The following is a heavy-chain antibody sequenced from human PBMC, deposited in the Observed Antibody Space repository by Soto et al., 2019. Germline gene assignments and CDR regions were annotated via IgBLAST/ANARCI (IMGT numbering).Heavy chain of an antibody. CDR3: ARDNGYYDL. Sequence: QFQMVQSGAELKQPGASVKISCKTSGYTFSSYSINWVRQAPGQGLEWMAWISTYSGNTHYAERVQGRVTVTLDKSARTAFLEMRGLTADDAAVYFCARDNGYYDLWGQGTLVTFSS. CDR2: ISTYSGNT. J-gene: IGHJ4*02. V-gene: IGHV1-18*04. CDR1: GYTFSSYS.